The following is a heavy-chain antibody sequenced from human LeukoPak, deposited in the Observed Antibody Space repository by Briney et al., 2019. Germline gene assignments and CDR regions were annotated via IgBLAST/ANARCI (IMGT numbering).Heavy chain of an antibody. Sequence: GASVKVSCKASGYTFTSYGISWVRQAPGQGLDWMGWISAYNGNTNYAQKLQGRVTMTTDTSTSTAYMELRSLRSDDTAVYYCAREGIGWFGELVSRSHMDVWGKGTTVTVSS. J-gene: IGHJ6*03. CDR3: AREGIGWFGELVSRSHMDV. CDR1: GYTFTSYG. V-gene: IGHV1-18*01. CDR2: ISAYNGNT. D-gene: IGHD3-10*01.